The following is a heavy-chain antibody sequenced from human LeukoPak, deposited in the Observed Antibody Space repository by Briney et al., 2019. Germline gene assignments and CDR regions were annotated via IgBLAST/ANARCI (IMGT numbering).Heavy chain of an antibody. CDR3: ARERFHGSGAPRYDY. D-gene: IGHD3-10*01. CDR2: IKQDGSEK. CDR1: GFTFSSYW. J-gene: IGHJ4*02. Sequence: GGSLRLSCAASGFTFSSYWMSWVRQAPGKGLEWVANIKQDGSEKYYVDSVKGRFTISRDNAKNSLYLQMNSLRAEDTAVYYCARERFHGSGAPRYDYWGQGTLVTVSS. V-gene: IGHV3-7*01.